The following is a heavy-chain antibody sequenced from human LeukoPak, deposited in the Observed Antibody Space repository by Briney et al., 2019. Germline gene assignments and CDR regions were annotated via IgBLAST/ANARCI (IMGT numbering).Heavy chain of an antibody. CDR2: ISSSSSYT. D-gene: IGHD2-15*01. CDR1: GFTFSDYY. Sequence: GGSLRLSCAASGFTFSDYYMSWIRQAPGRGLEWVSYISSSSSYTNYADSVKGRFTISRDNAKNSLYLQMNSLRAEDTAVYYCARVGGCSGGSCYSFDYWGQGTLVTVSS. CDR3: ARVGGCSGGSCYSFDY. J-gene: IGHJ4*02. V-gene: IGHV3-11*05.